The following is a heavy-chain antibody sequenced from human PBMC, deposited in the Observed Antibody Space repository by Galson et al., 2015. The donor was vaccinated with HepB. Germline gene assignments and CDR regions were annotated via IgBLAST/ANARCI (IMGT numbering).Heavy chain of an antibody. CDR3: ATQRGDGDAFDI. J-gene: IGHJ3*02. Sequence: SLRLSCAASGFTFSSYNMHRVRQAPGKGLEWVSTITRSSTYIYYADSVKGRFTISRDNAKNSPYLQMNSLRAEDTAAYHCATQRGDGDAFDIWGQGTMVTVSS. V-gene: IGHV3-21*01. CDR1: GFTFSSYN. D-gene: IGHD2-21*02. CDR2: ITRSSTYI.